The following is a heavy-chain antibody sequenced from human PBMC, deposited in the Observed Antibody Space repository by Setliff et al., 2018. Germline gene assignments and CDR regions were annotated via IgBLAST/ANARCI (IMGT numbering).Heavy chain of an antibody. CDR3: ARQTGEQLVDY. Sequence: ASETLSLTCTVSGGSISSGSYYWSWIRQPAGKGLEWIGHIYTSGSTNYNPSLKSRVTISVDTSKNQFSLKLSSVTAADTAVYYCARQTGEQLVDYWGQGTLVTVSS. D-gene: IGHD6-6*01. CDR2: IYTSGST. CDR1: GGSISSGSYY. J-gene: IGHJ4*02. V-gene: IGHV4-61*09.